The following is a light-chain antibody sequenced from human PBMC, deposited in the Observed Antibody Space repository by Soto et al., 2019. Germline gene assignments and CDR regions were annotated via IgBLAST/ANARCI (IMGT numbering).Light chain of an antibody. CDR3: QQSYSTPFT. V-gene: IGKV1-39*01. J-gene: IGKJ3*01. CDR1: QSISSY. Sequence: DIQMTQSPSSLSASVGDRVTITCRASQSISSYLNWYQQKPGKAPKLLIYAASTLQSGVPSRFSGSASGTDFTLTISSLQPEDFATYYCQQSYSTPFTFGPGIKVDIK. CDR2: AAS.